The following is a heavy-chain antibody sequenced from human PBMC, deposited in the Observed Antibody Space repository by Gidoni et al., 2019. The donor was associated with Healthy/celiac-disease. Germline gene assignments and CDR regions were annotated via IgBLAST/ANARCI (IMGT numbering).Heavy chain of an antibody. Sequence: EVQRVQSGAGVKKPGESLKTSCKGSGYRFTSDWIGWVRKMPGKGLEWMGIIYPGDSDTRYRPSFQGQVTISADKSISTAYLQWSSLEASDTAMYYCAIVRDSGYDFDYWGQGTLVTVSS. CDR3: AIVRDSGYDFDY. CDR1: GYRFTSDW. CDR2: IYPGDSDT. D-gene: IGHD5-12*01. J-gene: IGHJ4*02. V-gene: IGHV5-51*01.